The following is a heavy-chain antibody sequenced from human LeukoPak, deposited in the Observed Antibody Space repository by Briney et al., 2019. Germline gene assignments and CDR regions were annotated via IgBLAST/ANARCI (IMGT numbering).Heavy chain of an antibody. J-gene: IGHJ6*03. CDR1: GGTFSSYA. CDR2: IIPILGIA. Sequence: GALVKVSCKASGGTFSSYAISWVRQAPGQGLEWMGRIIPILGIANYAQKFQGRVTITADKSTSTAYMELSRLRSDDTAVYYCARDRELLYVGYYYYYMDVWGKGTTVTVSS. CDR3: ARDRELLYVGYYYYYMDV. V-gene: IGHV1-69*04. D-gene: IGHD2-2*02.